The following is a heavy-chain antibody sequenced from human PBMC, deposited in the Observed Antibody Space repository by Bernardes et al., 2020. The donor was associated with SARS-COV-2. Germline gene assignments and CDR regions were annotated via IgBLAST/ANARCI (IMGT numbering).Heavy chain of an antibody. CDR2: INSDGRTT. V-gene: IGHV3-74*01. CDR1: GFTFSSYW. CDR3: VRGPSDGHGRFEY. Sequence: GGSLRLSCAASGFTFSSYWMHWVRQGPGKGLVWVSRINSDGRTTTYADSVKGRFTISRDNGKNTLYLQMNSLRAEDTAVYYCVRGPSDGHGRFEYWRQGALVTVSS. J-gene: IGHJ4*02.